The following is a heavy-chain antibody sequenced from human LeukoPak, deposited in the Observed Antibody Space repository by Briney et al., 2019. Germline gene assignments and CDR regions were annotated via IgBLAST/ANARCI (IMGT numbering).Heavy chain of an antibody. Sequence: PGGSLRLSCAASGLTFSSYGMHWVPQAPGKGLEWVAVISYDGSNKYYADSVKGRFTISRDNSKNTLYLQMNSLRAEDTAVYYCAKGLYDYGDYVFRRNYYFDYWGQGTLVTVSS. J-gene: IGHJ4*02. CDR1: GLTFSSYG. CDR3: AKGLYDYGDYVFRRNYYFDY. CDR2: ISYDGSNK. V-gene: IGHV3-30*18. D-gene: IGHD4-17*01.